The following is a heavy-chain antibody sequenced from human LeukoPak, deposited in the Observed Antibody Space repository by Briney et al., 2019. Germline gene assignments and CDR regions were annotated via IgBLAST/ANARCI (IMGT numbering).Heavy chain of an antibody. D-gene: IGHD3-22*01. V-gene: IGHV1-69*13. CDR1: GGTFSSYA. CDR2: IIPIFGTA. CDR3: ARGPRSYDSSGQLPGDY. J-gene: IGHJ4*02. Sequence: ASVKVSCKASGGTFSSYAISWVRQAPGQGLEWMGGIIPIFGTANYAQKFQGRVTITADESTSTAYMGLSSLRSEDPAVYYCARGPRSYDSSGQLPGDYWGQGTLVTVSS.